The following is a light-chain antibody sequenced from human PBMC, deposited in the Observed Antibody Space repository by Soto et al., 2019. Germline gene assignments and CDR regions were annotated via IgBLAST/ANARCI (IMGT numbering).Light chain of an antibody. V-gene: IGLV2-14*01. CDR2: EVT. Sequence: QSVLTQPASVSGSPRQSITISCTGSSSDVGAYNFVSWYQHHPGKAPKLILYEVTTRPSGVSSRFSGSKSGNKASLTISGLQADDEANYYCSSYTSSNTPYVFGTGTKVTVL. J-gene: IGLJ1*01. CDR1: SSDVGAYNF. CDR3: SSYTSSNTPYV.